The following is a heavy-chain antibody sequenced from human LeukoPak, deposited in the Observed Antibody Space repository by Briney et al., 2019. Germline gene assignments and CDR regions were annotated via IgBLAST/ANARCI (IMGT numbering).Heavy chain of an antibody. V-gene: IGHV3-30-3*01. CDR1: GFTFSNYA. Sequence: GGSLRLSCAASGFTFSNYAMHWVRQAPGKGLEWVAATSHNEYNKYYADSVNGRFNISRDNTKNTLYLEVNSLRADDTAVYYCARGPGLAMGKGYFDYCGQGTLVTVSS. CDR3: ARGPGLAMGKGYFDY. D-gene: IGHD6-19*01. J-gene: IGHJ4*02. CDR2: TSHNEYNK.